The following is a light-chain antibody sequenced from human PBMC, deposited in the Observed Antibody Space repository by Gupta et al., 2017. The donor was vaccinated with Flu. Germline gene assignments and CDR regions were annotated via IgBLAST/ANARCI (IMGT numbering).Light chain of an antibody. CDR3: QQYDSSPILYS. Sequence: EIVLTQSPGTLSLSPGERATLSCRASRSVNSRDLAWYQQRPGQAPRLLIYDTSTRATGIPDRFSGSRSGTDFSLTISRLETEDSAVYYCQQYDSSPILYSFGQGTKLEIK. V-gene: IGKV3-20*01. CDR2: DTS. CDR1: RSVNSRD. J-gene: IGKJ2*03.